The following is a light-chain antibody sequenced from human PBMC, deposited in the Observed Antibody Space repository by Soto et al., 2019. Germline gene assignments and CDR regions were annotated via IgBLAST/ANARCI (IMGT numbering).Light chain of an antibody. CDR3: QQYYIAPWT. CDR1: QSVFDTFNNKTY. V-gene: IGKV4-1*01. J-gene: IGKJ1*01. CDR2: WAS. Sequence: DIVLTQSPDSLPVSLGERATINCKSSQSVFDTFNNKTYLAWYQQKPGQPPKLLLYWASTRESGVPDRFGGSGSGTHFTLTISSLQAEDVAVYFCQQYYIAPWTFGQGTKVEIK.